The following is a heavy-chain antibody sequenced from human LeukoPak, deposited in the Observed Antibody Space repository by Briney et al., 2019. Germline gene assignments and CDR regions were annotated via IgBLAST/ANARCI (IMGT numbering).Heavy chain of an antibody. J-gene: IGHJ4*02. CDR2: ISGSGGST. V-gene: IGHV3-23*01. Sequence: PGGSLRLSCAASGFTFSSYGMSWVRQAPGKGLEWAPAISGSGGSTYYADSVKGRFTISRDNSKNTLYLQMNSLRAEDTAVYYCAKDKVRGVILEGAIDYWGQGTLVTVSS. CDR3: AKDKVRGVILEGAIDY. D-gene: IGHD3-10*01. CDR1: GFTFSSYG.